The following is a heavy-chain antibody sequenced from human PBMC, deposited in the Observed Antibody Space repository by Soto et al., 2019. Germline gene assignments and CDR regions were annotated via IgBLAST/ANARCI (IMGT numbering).Heavy chain of an antibody. CDR3: ADGGEWSFNFVY. CDR1: GFTFEAYS. D-gene: IGHD3-3*01. V-gene: IGHV3-9*01. Sequence: PGGSLRLSCAASGFTFEAYSLHWVRQLPGKGLEWVAGISGDSGSSGYADSVRGRFTVSRDNAKNTLYLQMNNLRAEDTAVYYCADGGEWSFNFVYWGQGTLVTVSS. CDR2: ISGDSGSS. J-gene: IGHJ4*02.